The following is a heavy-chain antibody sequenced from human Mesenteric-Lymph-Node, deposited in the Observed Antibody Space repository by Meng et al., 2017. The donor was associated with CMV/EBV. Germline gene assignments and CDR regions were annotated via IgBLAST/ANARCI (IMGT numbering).Heavy chain of an antibody. D-gene: IGHD3-22*01. Sequence: GSRYTFTSCGIGWVRQMPGEGLEWMGIIYPGNSDTRYSPTFHGQVTISADKSTSTAYLQWSSLQASDTTMYYCATQGSGSGYYYFDNWGQGALVTVSS. V-gene: IGHV5-51*01. CDR1: RYTFTSCG. J-gene: IGHJ4*02. CDR2: IYPGNSDT. CDR3: ATQGSGSGYYYFDN.